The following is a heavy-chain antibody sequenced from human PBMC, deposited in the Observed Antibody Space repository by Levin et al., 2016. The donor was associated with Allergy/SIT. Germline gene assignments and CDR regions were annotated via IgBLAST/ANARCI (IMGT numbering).Heavy chain of an antibody. J-gene: IGHJ6*01. V-gene: IGHV3-7*04. CDR3: ARVTLRSSGPYWYYYYGLDV. Sequence: GESLKISCAASGFTFSSYSMNWVRQAPGKGLEWVANIKPDGREQFYVESVKGRFTISRDNANESVSLQMNSLRVDDTAVYYCARVTLRSSGPYWYYYYGLDVWGQGTTVTVSS. CDR1: GFTFSSYS. D-gene: IGHD2-21*01. CDR2: IKPDGREQ.